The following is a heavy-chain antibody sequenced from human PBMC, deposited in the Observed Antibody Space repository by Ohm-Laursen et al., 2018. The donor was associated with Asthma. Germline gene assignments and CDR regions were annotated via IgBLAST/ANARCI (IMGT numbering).Heavy chain of an antibody. D-gene: IGHD1-14*01. CDR2: IYHTGSS. V-gene: IGHV4-31*03. Sequence: TLSLTCTVSGDSFTSGIYYWGWIRQHPGKGLEWIGYIYHTGSSYYNPSLKSRVTISVDTSKNQFSLKLSSVTAADTAVYYCARGSEKNGMDVWGQGTTVTVSS. J-gene: IGHJ6*02. CDR1: GDSFTSGIYY. CDR3: ARGSEKNGMDV.